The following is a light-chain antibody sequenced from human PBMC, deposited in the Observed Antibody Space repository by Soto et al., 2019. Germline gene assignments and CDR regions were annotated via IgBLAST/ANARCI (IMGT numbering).Light chain of an antibody. CDR3: AAWDDSLSGFYV. J-gene: IGLJ1*01. V-gene: IGLV1-47*01. CDR2: RNN. CDR1: SSNIGSNY. Sequence: QSVLTQAPSASGIPGQRVTISCSGSSSNIGSNYVYWYQQLPGTAPKLLIYRNNQRPSGVPDRFSGSKSGTSASLAISGLRSEDEADYYCAAWDDSLSGFYVFGTGTKVTVL.